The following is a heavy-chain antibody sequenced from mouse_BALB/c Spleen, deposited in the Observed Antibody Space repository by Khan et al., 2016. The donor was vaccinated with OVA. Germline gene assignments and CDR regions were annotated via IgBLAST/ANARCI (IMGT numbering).Heavy chain of an antibody. CDR2: INTYTGEP. V-gene: IGHV9-3-1*01. CDR1: GHTFTNFG. J-gene: IGHJ4*01. Sequence: LVESGPELKKPGETVKISCKASGHTFTNFGMNWVKQAPGKGLKWMGWINTYTGEPTYADDFNGRFAFSLEASANTAYLQINNLTNEDTATYFCARPPYFSYAMDNWGQGTSVTVSS. D-gene: IGHD2-10*01. CDR3: ARPPYFSYAMDN.